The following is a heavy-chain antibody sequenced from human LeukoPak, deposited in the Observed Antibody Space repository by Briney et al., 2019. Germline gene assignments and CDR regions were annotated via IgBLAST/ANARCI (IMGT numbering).Heavy chain of an antibody. J-gene: IGHJ4*02. D-gene: IGHD1-1*01. Sequence: ASVKVSCKASGGTFSSHAISWVRQAPGQGLEWMGGIIPIFGTANYAQKFQGRVTITTDESTSTAYMELSSLRSEDTAVYYCARAGSPKLYYFDYWGQGTLVTVSS. V-gene: IGHV1-69*05. CDR2: IIPIFGTA. CDR1: GGTFSSHA. CDR3: ARAGSPKLYYFDY.